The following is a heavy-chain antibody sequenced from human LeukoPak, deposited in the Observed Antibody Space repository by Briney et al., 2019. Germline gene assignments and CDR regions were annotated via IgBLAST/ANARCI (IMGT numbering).Heavy chain of an antibody. D-gene: IGHD3-22*01. CDR3: ARDPPYYYDSSGYFGAFDI. CDR1: GFAFSSYA. J-gene: IGHJ3*02. CDR2: ISYDGSNK. V-gene: IGHV3-30*04. Sequence: GRSLRLSCAASGFAFSSYAMHWVRQAPGKGLEWVAVISYDGSNKYYADSVKGRFTISRDNSKNTLYLQMNSLRAEDTAVYYCARDPPYYYDSSGYFGAFDIWGQGTMVTVSS.